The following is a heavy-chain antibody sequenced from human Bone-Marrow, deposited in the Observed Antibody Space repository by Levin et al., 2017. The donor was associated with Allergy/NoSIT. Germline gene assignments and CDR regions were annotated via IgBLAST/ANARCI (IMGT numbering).Heavy chain of an antibody. CDR2: ISSAGNYI. Sequence: GSLRLSCAASGFTFSTYTMNWVRQAPGKGLEWVSSISSAGNYIYQADSVQGRFTISRDNAKNSLYLQMDSLRAEDTAVYFCARDRSGSRFFDYWGQGTLVTVSS. CDR1: GFTFSTYT. CDR3: ARDRSGSRFFDY. D-gene: IGHD3-10*01. V-gene: IGHV3-21*01. J-gene: IGHJ4*02.